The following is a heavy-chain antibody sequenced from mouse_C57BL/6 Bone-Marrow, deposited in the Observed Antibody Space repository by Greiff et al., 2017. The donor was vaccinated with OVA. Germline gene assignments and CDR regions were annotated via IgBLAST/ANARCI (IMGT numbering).Heavy chain of an antibody. D-gene: IGHD2-3*01. CDR2: IYPGDGDT. J-gene: IGHJ3*01. CDR3: ASSEGYDGAWFAY. Sequence: VQLQQSGPELVKPGASVKISCKASGYAFSSSWMNWVKQRPGKGLEWIGRIYPGDGDTNYNGKFKGKATLTADKSSSTAYMQLSSLTSEDSAVYFCASSEGYDGAWFAYWGQGTLVTVSA. V-gene: IGHV1-82*01. CDR1: GYAFSSSW.